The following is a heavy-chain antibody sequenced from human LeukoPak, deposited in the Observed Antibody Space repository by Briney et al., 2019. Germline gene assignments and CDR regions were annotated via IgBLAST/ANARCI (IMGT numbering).Heavy chain of an antibody. V-gene: IGHV1-18*01. CDR2: ISGHNDNA. Sequence: ASVKVSCKASGYTFSTYGISWVRQAPGQGLEWLGWISGHNDNANYVQEFQDRVTMTTDTSTTTAYMELRGLTSDDTAVYFCARYLGHSSGSKRGFDYWGQGTLVTVSS. D-gene: IGHD6-19*01. J-gene: IGHJ4*02. CDR3: ARYLGHSSGSKRGFDY. CDR1: GYTFSTYG.